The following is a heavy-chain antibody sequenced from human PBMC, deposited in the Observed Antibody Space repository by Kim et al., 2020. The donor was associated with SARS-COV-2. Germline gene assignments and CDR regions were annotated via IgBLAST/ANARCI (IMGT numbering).Heavy chain of an antibody. V-gene: IGHV4-4*02. J-gene: IGHJ4*02. Sequence: SLKSRVTISVDKSKNQFSLKLSSVTAADTAVYYCARAGYYYGSGSSTYDYWGQGTLVTVSS. CDR3: ARAGYYYGSGSSTYDY. D-gene: IGHD3-10*01.